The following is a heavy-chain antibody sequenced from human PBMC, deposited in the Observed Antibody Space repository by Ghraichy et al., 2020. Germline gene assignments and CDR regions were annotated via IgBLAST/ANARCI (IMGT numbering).Heavy chain of an antibody. J-gene: IGHJ4*02. CDR1: GFSFTSYW. CDR2: IDPSDSYS. D-gene: IGHD6-19*01. V-gene: IGHV5-10-1*01. CDR3: ARLGYSSGWAFDY. Sequence: GESLNISCKGSGFSFTSYWISWVRQMPGKGLEWMGRIDPSDSYSDYSPSFQGHVTFSADKSISTAYLQWSSLKASDTAMYYCARLGYSSGWAFDYWGQGTLVTVSS.